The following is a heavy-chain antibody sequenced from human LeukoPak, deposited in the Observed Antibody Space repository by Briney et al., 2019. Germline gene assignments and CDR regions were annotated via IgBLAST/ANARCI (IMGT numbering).Heavy chain of an antibody. D-gene: IGHD3-10*01. CDR3: ARMYYYARGEAYDY. CDR2: IAHSGST. J-gene: IGHJ4*02. CDR1: VGSINNNY. V-gene: IGHV4-59*01. Sequence: SETLSLTCTVSVGSINNNYWAWIRQPPARGLDDIGYIAHSGSTDYNPSLKSRVQMSLDLSKNQFTLRLTSVPAADTALYYCARMYYYARGEAYDYWGLGTLVTVSS.